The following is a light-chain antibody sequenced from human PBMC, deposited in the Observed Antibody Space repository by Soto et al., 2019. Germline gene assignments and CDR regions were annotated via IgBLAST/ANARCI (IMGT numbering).Light chain of an antibody. CDR2: ATS. V-gene: IGKV1-39*01. CDR3: QQSASTPLT. J-gene: IGKJ4*01. CDR1: QSINSH. Sequence: IQMTESPYSLSASVIYICTITFRASQSINSHLNWYQQKPGKAPNLLIYATSTLQSGVSSRFSGSGSGTEFTLTISGLQPEDFATYYCQQSASTPLTFGGGTTVDTK.